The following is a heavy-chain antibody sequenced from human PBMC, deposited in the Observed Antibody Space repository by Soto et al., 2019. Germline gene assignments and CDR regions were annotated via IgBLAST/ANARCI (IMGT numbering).Heavy chain of an antibody. Sequence: SQTLSLTCAISGDSVSSNSAALNLIMQSPSRGLEWLGRTYYRSKWYNDYAVSVKSRISINPDTSKNQFSLQLNSVTPEDMAVYYCARAPGGIDAFDIWGQGTMVTVSS. CDR2: TYYRSKWYN. CDR3: ARAPGGIDAFDI. V-gene: IGHV6-1*01. CDR1: GDSVSSNSAA. J-gene: IGHJ3*02. D-gene: IGHD3-16*01.